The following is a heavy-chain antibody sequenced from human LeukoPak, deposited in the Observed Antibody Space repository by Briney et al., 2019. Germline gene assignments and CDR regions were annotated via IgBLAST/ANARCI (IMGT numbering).Heavy chain of an antibody. J-gene: IGHJ4*02. CDR2: ISGSSGRT. CDR1: GFTLSSFG. V-gene: IGHV3-23*01. D-gene: IGHD3-9*01. Sequence: GGSLRLSCAASGFTLSSFGMSWVRQAPGKGLEWGSAISGSSGRTYYADAVKGRFTVSRDISKNTVSLQMNRLRADDTAMYHCAKDRFYDILTGDPDNWGQGNLVTVSS. CDR3: AKDRFYDILTGDPDN.